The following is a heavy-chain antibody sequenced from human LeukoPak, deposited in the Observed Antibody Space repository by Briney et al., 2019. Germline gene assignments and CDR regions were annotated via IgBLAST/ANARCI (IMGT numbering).Heavy chain of an antibody. CDR1: GYRFTDYY. D-gene: IGHD5-12*01. CDR3: AREIAMGATIRGVFDY. V-gene: IGHV1-2*02. J-gene: IGHJ4*02. CDR2: VSPDSGGT. Sequence: GASVKVSCKASGYRFTDYYVHWVRQAPGQGLEWMGRVSPDSGGTNYAQKFQGRVTMTRDTSTSTVYMELSSLRSEDTAVYYCAREIAMGATIRGVFDYWGQGTLVTVSS.